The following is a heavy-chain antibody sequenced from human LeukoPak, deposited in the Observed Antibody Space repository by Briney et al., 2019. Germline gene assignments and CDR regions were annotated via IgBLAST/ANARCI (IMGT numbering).Heavy chain of an antibody. V-gene: IGHV4-38-2*01. J-gene: IGHJ4*02. CDR2: ISHSGGP. CDR1: DYSITYCYF. CDR3: ARVVRPQGDFDS. D-gene: IGHD2-15*01. Sequence: SETLSLTCAVSDYSITYCYFWAWIRQPPGKGLEWIGSISHSGGPHYSPTLESRVTIPRDTSENKFSLKMTSVTAADTAVYFCARVVRPQGDFDSWGQGTLVIISS.